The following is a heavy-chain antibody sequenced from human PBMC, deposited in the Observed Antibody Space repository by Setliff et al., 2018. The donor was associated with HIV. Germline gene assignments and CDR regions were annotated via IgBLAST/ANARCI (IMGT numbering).Heavy chain of an antibody. CDR3: ARHRGMPGTTWYNHNMDV. V-gene: IGHV4-34*01. CDR1: GGSFSGYY. Sequence: SETLSLTCAVYGGSFSGYYWSWIRQPPGKGLEWIGEINHSGSTNYSPSLESRVTILLDTSKNQFSLRLSSVTAADTAVYYCARHRGMPGTTWYNHNMDVWGTGATVTVSS. J-gene: IGHJ6*04. D-gene: IGHD1-7*01. CDR2: INHSGST.